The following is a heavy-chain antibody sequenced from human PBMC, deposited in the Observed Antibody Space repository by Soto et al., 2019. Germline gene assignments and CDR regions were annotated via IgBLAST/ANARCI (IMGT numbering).Heavy chain of an antibody. CDR3: VKTRLAGGFDY. D-gene: IGHD3-16*01. Sequence: EVQLLDSGGGLVQPGGSLRLSCAASGFTFNNYAMSWVRQAPGKGLEWVSSISASGGSTNYADSVKGSFTISRDNSENTVYLQMNSLRAEDTAVYYCVKTRLAGGFDYWGQGSLVTVSS. V-gene: IGHV3-23*01. J-gene: IGHJ4*02. CDR1: GFTFNNYA. CDR2: ISASGGST.